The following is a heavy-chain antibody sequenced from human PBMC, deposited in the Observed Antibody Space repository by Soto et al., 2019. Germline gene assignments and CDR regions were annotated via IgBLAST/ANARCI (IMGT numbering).Heavy chain of an antibody. CDR1: GGSISSYY. D-gene: IGHD6-13*01. J-gene: IGHJ5*02. CDR3: ARDLNRFAAAGAWFDP. CDR2: IYTSGST. V-gene: IGHV4-4*07. Sequence: SATLSLTCTVSGGSISSYYWSWIRQPAGKGLEWIGRIYTSGSTNYNPSLKSRVTMSVDTSKNQFSLKLSSVTAADTAVYYCARDLNRFAAAGAWFDPWGQGTLVTVSS.